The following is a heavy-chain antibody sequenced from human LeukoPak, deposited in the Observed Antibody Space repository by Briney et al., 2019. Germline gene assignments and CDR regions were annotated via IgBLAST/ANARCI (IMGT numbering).Heavy chain of an antibody. Sequence: PGGSLRLSCAASGFTFSDYWMNWMRQAPGKGLEWVANIKYDGDEEYYVDSVKGRFTISRDNAKNSLYLQLNSLRVEDTAVYYCKSGGAAPGSFDNWGQGTLVTVSP. CDR1: GFTFSDYW. J-gene: IGHJ4*02. CDR2: IKYDGDEE. V-gene: IGHV3-7*01. CDR3: KSGGAAPGSFDN. D-gene: IGHD6-13*01.